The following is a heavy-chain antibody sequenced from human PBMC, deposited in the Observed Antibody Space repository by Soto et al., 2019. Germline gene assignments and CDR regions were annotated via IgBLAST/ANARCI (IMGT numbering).Heavy chain of an antibody. V-gene: IGHV2-5*02. CDR2: IYWDDDK. D-gene: IGHD2-8*01. J-gene: IGHJ4*02. CDR3: AHRPGGVSSFDY. CDR1: VFSLSTSGVG. Sequence: QITLQESGPALVKPTQTLTLTCTFSVFSLSTSGVGVGWIRQTPGKTLEWLALIYWDDDKRYRPSLKSRLTITKDNTTNQVVLTMTNMDHVDTATYCCAHRPGGVSSFDYWGQGTLVTVSS.